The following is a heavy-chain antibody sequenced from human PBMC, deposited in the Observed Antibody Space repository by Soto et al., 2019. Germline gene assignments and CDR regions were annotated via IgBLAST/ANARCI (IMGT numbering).Heavy chain of an antibody. V-gene: IGHV3-30*18. Sequence: PGGSLRLSCAASGFTFSSYGMHWVRQAPGKGLEWVAVISYDGSNKYYADSVKGRFTISRDNSKNTLYLQMNSLRAEDTAVYYCAKEGAWIQLSRGAYYYGMDVWGQGTTVTVSS. D-gene: IGHD5-18*01. J-gene: IGHJ6*02. CDR3: AKEGAWIQLSRGAYYYGMDV. CDR1: GFTFSSYG. CDR2: ISYDGSNK.